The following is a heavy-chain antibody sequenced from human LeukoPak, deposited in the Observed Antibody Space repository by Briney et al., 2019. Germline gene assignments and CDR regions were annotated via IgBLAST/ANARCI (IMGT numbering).Heavy chain of an antibody. CDR3: ARIGMRSARFDY. Sequence: PSQTLSLTCTVSGGSISSGSYYWSWIRQPAGKGLEWIGRIYTSGSTNYNPSLKSRVTISVDTSKNQFSLKLSSVTAADTAVYYCARIGMRSARFDYCGQGTLVTVSS. D-gene: IGHD3-3*01. J-gene: IGHJ4*02. CDR2: IYTSGST. V-gene: IGHV4-61*02. CDR1: GGSISSGSYY.